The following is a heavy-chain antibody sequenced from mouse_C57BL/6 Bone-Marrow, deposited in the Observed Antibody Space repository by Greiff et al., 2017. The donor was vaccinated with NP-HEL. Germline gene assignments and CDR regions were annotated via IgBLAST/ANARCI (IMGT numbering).Heavy chain of an antibody. CDR3: ARWGQLRLRHGDYFDY. CDR1: GYTFTSYW. J-gene: IGHJ2*01. V-gene: IGHV1-55*01. D-gene: IGHD3-2*02. CDR2: IYPGSGST. Sequence: QVQLQQPGAELVKPGASVKMSCKASGYTFTSYWITWVKQRPGQGLEWIGDIYPGSGSTNYNEKFKSKATLTVDTSSSTAYMQLSSLTSEDSAVYYCARWGQLRLRHGDYFDYWGKGTTLTVSS.